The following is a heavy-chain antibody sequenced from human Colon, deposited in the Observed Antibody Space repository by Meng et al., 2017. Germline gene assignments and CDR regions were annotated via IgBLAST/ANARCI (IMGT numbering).Heavy chain of an antibody. CDR2: IDHFGIS. CDR3: ATGLRHGDWFDP. D-gene: IGHD4-17*01. J-gene: IGHJ5*02. Sequence: QVEIQQGGARLLKPSETLSLTCAVPGGSFSGFYWSWIRQPPGKGLEWIGEIDHFGISNYNSSLKGRLTMSVDTSKKQISLTLTSVTAADTAVYYCATGLRHGDWFDPWGPGTLVTVSS. CDR1: GGSFSGFY. V-gene: IGHV4-34*02.